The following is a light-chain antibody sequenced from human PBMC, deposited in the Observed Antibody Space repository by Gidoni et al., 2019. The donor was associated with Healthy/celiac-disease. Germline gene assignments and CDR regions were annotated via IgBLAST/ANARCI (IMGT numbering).Light chain of an antibody. CDR2: WAS. Sequence: DIVMTQSPDSLAVSLGERATINCKSSQSVLYSSNNKNYLAWYQQKPGQPPKLLIYWASTRESGVPDRFSGSGSGTDFTLTISSLQAEDVAVYYCQQYYSTPFTFGHGTKVYIK. CDR3: QQYYSTPFT. V-gene: IGKV4-1*01. J-gene: IGKJ3*01. CDR1: QSVLYSSNNKNY.